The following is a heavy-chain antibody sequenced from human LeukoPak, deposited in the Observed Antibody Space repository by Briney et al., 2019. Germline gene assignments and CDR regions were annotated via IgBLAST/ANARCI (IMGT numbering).Heavy chain of an antibody. V-gene: IGHV3-74*01. CDR2: MNSGGSTI. CDR1: GFTFSDSW. Sequence: GGSLRLSCAASGFTFSDSWMHWVRQAPGKGLVWVSRMNSGGSTIDYADSVKGRFTISRDNARNTLFLQMNSLRAEDTAIYYCARAGSFRFDYWGQGTLATVSS. CDR3: ARAGSFRFDY. D-gene: IGHD3-10*01. J-gene: IGHJ4*02.